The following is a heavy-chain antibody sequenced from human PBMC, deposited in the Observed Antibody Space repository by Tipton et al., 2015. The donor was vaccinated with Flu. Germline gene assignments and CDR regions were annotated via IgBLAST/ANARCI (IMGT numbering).Heavy chain of an antibody. CDR2: TWYDGSTE. V-gene: IGHV3-33*03. Sequence: QVQLVQSGGGVVQPGRSLRLSCAASGFIFSDYGMHWVRQAPGKGLEWVAVTWYDGSTEYYADSVKGRFTISTDNAKNTLYLQMNSLRVEDTAFNYCTRARVIMSAAITFAPWGQGTLVTVSS. D-gene: IGHD3-3*01. CDR3: TRARVIMSAAITFAP. CDR1: GFIFSDYG. J-gene: IGHJ5*02.